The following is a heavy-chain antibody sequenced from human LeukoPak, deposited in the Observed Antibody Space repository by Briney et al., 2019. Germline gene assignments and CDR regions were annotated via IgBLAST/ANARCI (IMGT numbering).Heavy chain of an antibody. CDR1: GYTFTSYD. CDR2: ISAYNGNT. D-gene: IGHD4-11*01. Sequence: GASVKVSCKASGYTFTSYDISWVRQAPGQGLEWMGWISAYNGNTNYAQKLQGRVTMTTDTSTSTAYMELRSLRSDDTAVYYCARDLFSNYDSRDLVSGSGVNHWGQGTLVTVSS. J-gene: IGHJ4*02. V-gene: IGHV1-18*01. CDR3: ARDLFSNYDSRDLVSGSGVNH.